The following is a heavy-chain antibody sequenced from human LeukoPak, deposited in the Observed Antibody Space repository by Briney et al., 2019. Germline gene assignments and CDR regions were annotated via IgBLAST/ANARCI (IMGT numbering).Heavy chain of an antibody. CDR2: IKQDGSEK. Sequence: PGGSLRLSCAASGFTFSSYWMSWVRQAPGKGLEWVANIKQDGSEKYYVDSVKGRFTISRDNAKNSLYLQMNSLRADDTAVYYCARYVLGYCSGGSCYSGGFDYWGQGTLVTVSS. J-gene: IGHJ4*02. V-gene: IGHV3-7*01. CDR3: ARYVLGYCSGGSCYSGGFDY. D-gene: IGHD2-15*01. CDR1: GFTFSSYW.